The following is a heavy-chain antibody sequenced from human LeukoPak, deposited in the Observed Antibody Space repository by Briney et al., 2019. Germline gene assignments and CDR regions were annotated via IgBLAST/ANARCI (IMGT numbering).Heavy chain of an antibody. J-gene: IGHJ3*02. CDR1: GFTFSSYW. D-gene: IGHD3-22*01. CDR3: ARSNPPYYYDSSGYHWDAFDI. CDR2: IKQDGSEK. Sequence: PGGSLRLSCAASGFTFSSYWMSWVRQAPGKGLEWVANIKQDGSEKYYVDSVNGRFTISRDNAKNSLYLQMNSLRAEDTAVYYCARSNPPYYYDSSGYHWDAFDIWGQGTMVTVSS. V-gene: IGHV3-7*01.